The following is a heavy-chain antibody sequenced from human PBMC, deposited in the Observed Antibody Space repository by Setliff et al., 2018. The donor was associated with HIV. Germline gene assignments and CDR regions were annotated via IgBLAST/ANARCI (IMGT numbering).Heavy chain of an antibody. Sequence: SETLSLTCSVSGGSVIKDKFYWGWIRQAPAKGLEWIGTLYDTGRTYYNPPLKSRVSIFVDTTKNEFSLNLRSVTAADTAVYFCVNSGYDGGYYYYYMDVWGKGTTVTVSS. D-gene: IGHD5-12*01. CDR2: LYDTGRT. CDR1: GGSVIKDKFY. V-gene: IGHV4-39*01. J-gene: IGHJ6*03. CDR3: VNSGYDGGYYYYYMDV.